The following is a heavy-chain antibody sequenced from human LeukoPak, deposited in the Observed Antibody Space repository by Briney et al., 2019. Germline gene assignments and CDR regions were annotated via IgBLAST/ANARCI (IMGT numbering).Heavy chain of an antibody. CDR2: ISAYNGNT. J-gene: IGHJ6*02. CDR3: AGATTAYYYYGMDV. Sequence: ASVAVSCKASGYTFTSYGISWVRQARGQGLEWMGWISAYNGNTNYAQKLQGRVTMTTDTSTSTAYMELRSLRSDDTAVYYCAGATTAYYYYGMDVWGQGTTVTVSS. V-gene: IGHV1-18*01. CDR1: GYTFTSYG. D-gene: IGHD1-26*01.